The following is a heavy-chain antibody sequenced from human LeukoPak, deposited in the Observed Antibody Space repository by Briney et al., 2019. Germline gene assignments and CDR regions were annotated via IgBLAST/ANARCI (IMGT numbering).Heavy chain of an antibody. V-gene: IGHV3-30*03. CDR3: TTFNILRSGISSIDY. CDR1: GFTFSSYG. D-gene: IGHD2-15*01. J-gene: IGHJ4*02. Sequence: PGGSLRLSCAASGFTFSSYGMHWVRQAPGKGLEWVAVISYDGSNKYYADSVKGRFTISRDNSKNTLYLQMNSLRVEDTAVYYCTTFNILRSGISSIDYWGQGTLVTVSS. CDR2: ISYDGSNK.